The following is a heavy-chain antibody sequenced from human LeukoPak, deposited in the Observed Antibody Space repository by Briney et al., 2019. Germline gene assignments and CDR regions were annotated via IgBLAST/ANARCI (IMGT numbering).Heavy chain of an antibody. CDR3: ARGGKQWRGGNYFDS. CDR1: GYSFTDYA. Sequence: ASVKVSCKASGYSFTDYALHWVRQAPGQSLEWMVWITTGRGETRYSQEFQRRITFTRDTSASTVYMDLSDLRSEDTAVYYCARGGKQWRGGNYFDSWGQGTLVAVSS. V-gene: IGHV1-3*03. J-gene: IGHJ4*02. CDR2: ITTGRGET. D-gene: IGHD6-19*01.